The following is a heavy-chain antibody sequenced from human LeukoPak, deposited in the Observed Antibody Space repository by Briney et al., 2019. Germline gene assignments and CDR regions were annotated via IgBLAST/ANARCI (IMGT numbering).Heavy chain of an antibody. CDR2: ISSSSTYI. CDR1: GFTFSSYA. Sequence: PGGSLRLSCAASGFTFSSYAMHWVRQAPGKGLEWVSAISSSSTYIYYADSVKGRFTISRDNAKNSLYLQMNSLRAEDTATYYCARGFYDYVWGELDYWGQGTLVTVSS. CDR3: ARGFYDYVWGELDY. D-gene: IGHD3-16*01. J-gene: IGHJ4*02. V-gene: IGHV3-21*01.